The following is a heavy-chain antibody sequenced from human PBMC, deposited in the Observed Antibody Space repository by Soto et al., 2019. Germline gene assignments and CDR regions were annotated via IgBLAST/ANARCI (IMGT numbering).Heavy chain of an antibody. V-gene: IGHV4-59*12. CDR1: GGSISSYY. CDR2: IYYSGST. D-gene: IGHD2-21*01. J-gene: IGHJ5*02. Sequence: SETLSLTCTVSGGSISSYYWSWIRQPPGKGLEWIGYIYYSGSTNYNPSLKSRVTISVDTSKNQFSLQLNSVTPEDTAVYYCARDAIPGGEVRRTWFDPWGQGTLVTVSS. CDR3: ARDAIPGGEVRRTWFDP.